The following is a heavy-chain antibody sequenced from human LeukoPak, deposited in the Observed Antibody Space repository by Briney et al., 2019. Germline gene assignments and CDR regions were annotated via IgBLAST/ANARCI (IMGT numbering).Heavy chain of an antibody. CDR2: IYPSDSHT. Sequence: ESLKISCKASGYSFTSYSIGWVRQMPGKGLEWMGIIYPSDSHTRYSPSFQGQVTISADKSITTAYLQWSSLKASDTAMYYCAGSIATGAFDYWGQGTLVTVSS. V-gene: IGHV5-51*01. D-gene: IGHD6-13*01. J-gene: IGHJ4*02. CDR1: GYSFTSYS. CDR3: AGSIATGAFDY.